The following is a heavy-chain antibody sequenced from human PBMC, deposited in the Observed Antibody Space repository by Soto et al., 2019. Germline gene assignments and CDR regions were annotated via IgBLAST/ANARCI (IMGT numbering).Heavy chain of an antibody. J-gene: IGHJ3*02. CDR1: GYIFSDYG. CDR2: ISAYNGNT. Sequence: QVQLVQSGAEVKKPGASVKVSCKSSGYIFSDYGITWVRQSPGQGLEWMGWISAYNGNTDYAQKFQDRLTLATDTSTSTAYMELSSLRSDDTALYYCARHVTSPDHLDIWGQGTMVTVSS. CDR3: ARHVTSPDHLDI. V-gene: IGHV1-18*01. D-gene: IGHD4-4*01.